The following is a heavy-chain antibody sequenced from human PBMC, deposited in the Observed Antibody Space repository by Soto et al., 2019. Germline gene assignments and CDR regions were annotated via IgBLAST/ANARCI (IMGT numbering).Heavy chain of an antibody. Sequence: ASVKFSFKASGYTFSGYYIHWLRQAPGQGLDCIGWINPNSGGTNYAQKFQGRVTVTRDTPTSTAYMELSRLTSDDTAVYYCARSLTEVYGTITGCYTRPLYGMDVWGQGTRVTVSS. CDR2: INPNSGGT. J-gene: IGHJ6*02. CDR1: GYTFSGYY. D-gene: IGHD2-2*02. V-gene: IGHV1-2*02. CDR3: ARSLTEVYGTITGCYTRPLYGMDV.